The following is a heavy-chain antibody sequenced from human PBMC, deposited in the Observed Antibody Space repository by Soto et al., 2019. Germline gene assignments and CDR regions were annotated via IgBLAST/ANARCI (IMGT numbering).Heavy chain of an antibody. CDR3: ARDLTPYYDFWSGYYARGDFDY. V-gene: IGHV3-21*01. D-gene: IGHD3-3*01. Sequence: EVQLVESGGGLVKPGGSLRLSCAASGFTFSSYSMNWVRQAPGKGLEWVSSISSSSSYIYYADSVKGRFTISRDNAKNSLYLQMNSLRAEDTAVYYCARDLTPYYDFWSGYYARGDFDYWGQGTLVTVSS. CDR2: ISSSSSYI. J-gene: IGHJ4*02. CDR1: GFTFSSYS.